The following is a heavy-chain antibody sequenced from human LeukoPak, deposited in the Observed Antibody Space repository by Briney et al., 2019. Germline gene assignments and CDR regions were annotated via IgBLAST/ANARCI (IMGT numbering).Heavy chain of an antibody. J-gene: IGHJ4*02. Sequence: SQTLSLTCTVSGGSISSGGYYWSWIRQHPGKGLEWIGYIYYSGSTYYNTSLKSRVTISVATSKNQFSLKLSSVTAADTAVYYCARVTTWPSTAPWLVDYWGQGTLVTVSS. CDR1: GGSISSGGYY. CDR3: ARVTTWPSTAPWLVDY. CDR2: IYYSGST. V-gene: IGHV4-31*02. D-gene: IGHD5-12*01.